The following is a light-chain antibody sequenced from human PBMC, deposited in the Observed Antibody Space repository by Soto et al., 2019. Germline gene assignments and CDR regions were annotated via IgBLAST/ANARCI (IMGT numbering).Light chain of an antibody. V-gene: IGLV2-8*01. Sequence: QSALTQPPSASGSPGQSVTISCTGTSSDVGGYNYVSWYQQHPGKAPKLMIYEVSKRPSGVPDRFSGSKSGNTASLTVSGLQADDDADYYCSSNTGSTPYVFGTGTKVTVL. CDR2: EVS. CDR3: SSNTGSTPYV. J-gene: IGLJ1*01. CDR1: SSDVGGYNY.